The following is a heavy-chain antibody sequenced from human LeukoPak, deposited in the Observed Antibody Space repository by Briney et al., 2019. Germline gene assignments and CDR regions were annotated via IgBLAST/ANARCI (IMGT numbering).Heavy chain of an antibody. CDR1: GGAFSSYA. Sequence: GASVKVSCKATGGAFSSYAISWVRQAPGQGLEWMGGIIPIFGTANYAQKFQGRVTMTRDTSTSRVYMDLSSLRSEDTAVYYCAREAIGAGKNFAYWGQRTLVTVSS. CDR3: AREAIGAGKNFAY. CDR2: IIPIFGTA. J-gene: IGHJ4*02. D-gene: IGHD5-12*01. V-gene: IGHV1-69*05.